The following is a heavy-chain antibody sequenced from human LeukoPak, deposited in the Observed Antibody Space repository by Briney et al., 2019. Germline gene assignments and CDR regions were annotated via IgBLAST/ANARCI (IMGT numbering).Heavy chain of an antibody. D-gene: IGHD6-6*01. J-gene: IGHJ6*03. CDR1: GGSFSGYY. CDR2: INHSGST. V-gene: IGHV4-34*01. CDR3: ARGGSRARRTWYYYMDV. Sequence: SSETLSLTCAVYGGSFSGYYWSWIRQPPGKGLEWIGEINHSGSTNYNPSLKSRVTISVDTSKNQFSLKLSSVTAAVTAVYYCARGGSRARRTWYYYMDVWGKGTTVTVSS.